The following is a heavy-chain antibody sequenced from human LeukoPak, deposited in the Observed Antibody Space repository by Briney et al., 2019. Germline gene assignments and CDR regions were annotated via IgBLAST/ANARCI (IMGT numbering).Heavy chain of an antibody. CDR1: GLTFSSYA. Sequence: GGSLRLSCAASGLTFSSYAMHWVRQAPGKGLEYVSAITGNGGSTYYANSVKGRFTISRDNSKNTLYLQMGSLRAEDMAVYYCAREDRYCFSTSCYYYYMDVWGKGTTVTVSS. CDR2: ITGNGGST. V-gene: IGHV3-64*01. CDR3: AREDRYCFSTSCYYYYMDV. D-gene: IGHD2-2*01. J-gene: IGHJ6*03.